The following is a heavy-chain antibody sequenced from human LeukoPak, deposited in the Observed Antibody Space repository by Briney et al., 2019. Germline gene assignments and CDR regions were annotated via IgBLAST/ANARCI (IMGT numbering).Heavy chain of an antibody. Sequence: AGGSLRLSCAASGFTFDDYAMHWVRQAPGKGLEWDSLISGDGGSTYYADSVKGRFSISRDNSKNSLYLQMNSLRTEDTALYYCAKDGGFGELLLNWGQGTLVTVSS. CDR3: AKDGGFGELLLN. D-gene: IGHD3-10*01. CDR1: GFTFDDYA. J-gene: IGHJ4*02. V-gene: IGHV3-43*02. CDR2: ISGDGGST.